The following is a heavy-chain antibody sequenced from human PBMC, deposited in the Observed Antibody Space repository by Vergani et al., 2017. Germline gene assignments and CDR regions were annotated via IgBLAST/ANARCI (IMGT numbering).Heavy chain of an antibody. D-gene: IGHD3-22*01. CDR3: AKDMKIFSEYSSAFDN. J-gene: IGHJ4*02. V-gene: IGHV3-9*01. Sequence: EVQLAESGGGAAQAGRSLRLSCVGSGFIFREHGMHWVRQAPGKDLEWVSGLSWNSGSKAYADSVKGRFTISRDNAKNSLYLEMNNLRVEDTALYFCAKDMKIFSEYSSAFDNWGQGTRVTVSS. CDR1: GFIFREHG. CDR2: LSWNSGSK.